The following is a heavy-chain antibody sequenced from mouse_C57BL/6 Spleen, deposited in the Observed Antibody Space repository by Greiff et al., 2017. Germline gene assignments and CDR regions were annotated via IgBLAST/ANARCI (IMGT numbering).Heavy chain of an antibody. Sequence: QVQLQQPGTELVKPGASVKLSCKASGYTFTSYRMHWVKQRPGQGLEWIGNINPSNGGTNYNEKFKSKATLTVDKSSNTAYMQLSSLTSEYSAVYYGARRHYYGRSSYYYAMDYWSQGTPVTVSS. CDR2: INPSNGGT. V-gene: IGHV1-53*01. D-gene: IGHD1-1*01. CDR1: GYTFTSYR. CDR3: ARRHYYGRSSYYYAMDY. J-gene: IGHJ4*01.